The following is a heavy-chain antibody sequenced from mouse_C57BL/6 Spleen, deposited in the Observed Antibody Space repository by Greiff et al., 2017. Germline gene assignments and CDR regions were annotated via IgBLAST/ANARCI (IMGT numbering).Heavy chain of an antibody. D-gene: IGHD2-5*01. V-gene: IGHV5-4*01. CDR2: ISDGGSYT. CDR3: AREGVYSNSYYFDY. CDR1: GFTFSSYA. J-gene: IGHJ2*01. Sequence: DVKLVESGGGLVKPGGSLKLSCAASGFTFSSYAMSWVRQTPEKRLEWVATISDGGSYTYYPDNVKGRFTISRDNAKNNLYLQMSHLKSEDTAMYYCAREGVYSNSYYFDYWGQGTTLTVSS.